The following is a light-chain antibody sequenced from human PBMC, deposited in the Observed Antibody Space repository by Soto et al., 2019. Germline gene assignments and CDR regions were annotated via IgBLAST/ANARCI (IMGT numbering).Light chain of an antibody. V-gene: IGKV3-11*01. J-gene: IGKJ2*01. Sequence: EIVLTQSPATLSLSPGERATLSCRASQSVSSYLAWYQQKPGQAPRLLIYDASNRATGIPARFSGSGSGTYFTLTISSLEPEDFAVYYCQQRSNWSTFGQGTKLEIK. CDR2: DAS. CDR3: QQRSNWST. CDR1: QSVSSY.